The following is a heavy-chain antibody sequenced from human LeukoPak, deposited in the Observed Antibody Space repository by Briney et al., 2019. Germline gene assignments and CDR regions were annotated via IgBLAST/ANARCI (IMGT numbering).Heavy chain of an antibody. CDR1: XXXXXRYA. J-gene: IGHJ4*02. D-gene: IGHD6-13*01. CDR3: AKRSSFWQQLVD. V-gene: IGHV3-23*01. Sequence: GGSXXLXCAXXXXXXXRYAXXGVRQAPGKXLEGVSAISGSGGSTYYADSVKGLFTIYRDNSKNTLYLQMNSLRAEDTAVYYCAKRSSFWQQLVDWGQGTLVTVSS. CDR2: ISGSGGST.